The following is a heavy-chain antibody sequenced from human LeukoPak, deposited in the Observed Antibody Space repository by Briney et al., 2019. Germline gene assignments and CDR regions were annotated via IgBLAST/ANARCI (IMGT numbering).Heavy chain of an antibody. V-gene: IGHV3-48*01. CDR2: ITSGSSAT. CDR1: EFTFSSYN. Sequence: PGGSLRLSCVASEFTFSSYNMNWVRQAPGQGLEWISYITSGSSATYYADSVKGRFTISRDNSKNTLYLQMNSLRAEDTAVYYCAKNDNSGSGWYYYYGMDVWGQGTTVTVSS. CDR3: AKNDNSGSGWYYYYGMDV. J-gene: IGHJ6*02. D-gene: IGHD1-26*01.